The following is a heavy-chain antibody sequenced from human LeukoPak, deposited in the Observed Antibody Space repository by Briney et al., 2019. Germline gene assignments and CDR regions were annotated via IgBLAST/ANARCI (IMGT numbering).Heavy chain of an antibody. CDR2: IKQDGSEK. J-gene: IGHJ4*02. V-gene: IGHV3-7*01. D-gene: IGHD6-13*01. Sequence: PGGSLRLSCAASGFTFSSYWMSWVRQAPGKGLEWVADIKQDGSEKYYVDSVKGRFTISRDNAKNSLYLQMNSLRAEDTAVYYCARDGRAAAGTRLLYFDYWGQGTLVTVSS. CDR3: ARDGRAAAGTRLLYFDY. CDR1: GFTFSSYW.